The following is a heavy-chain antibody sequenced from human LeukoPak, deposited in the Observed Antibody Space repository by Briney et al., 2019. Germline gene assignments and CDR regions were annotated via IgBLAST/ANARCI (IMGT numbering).Heavy chain of an antibody. D-gene: IGHD3-22*01. CDR2: IYYSRGT. CDR3: AGSTYYYDSSGYYYETFDY. CDR1: GGSSSSYY. J-gene: IGHJ4*02. V-gene: IGHV4-59*01. Sequence: SETLSLTRTVSGGSSSSYYWGWMRAPPGRGLERMGDIYYSRGTNYNPSLKSRVHISVDPSNHPFSLKLSSVTAADTAVYYCAGSTYYYDSSGYYYETFDYWGQGTLVTVSS.